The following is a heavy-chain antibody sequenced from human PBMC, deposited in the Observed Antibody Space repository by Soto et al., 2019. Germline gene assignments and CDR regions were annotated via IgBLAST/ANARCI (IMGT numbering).Heavy chain of an antibody. J-gene: IGHJ6*03. CDR3: ARGLILWFGELSRRGGYYYYMDV. D-gene: IGHD3-10*01. CDR1: GGSFSGYQ. Sequence: QVQLQQWGAGLLKPSETLSLTCAVYGGSFSGYQWSWIRQTPGKGLEWIGEINDSGNINYNPSLKSRVTILVKPPKKQISLKLSSVTGAETAVYYCARGLILWFGELSRRGGYYYYMDVWGKGTTVTVSS. CDR2: INDSGNI. V-gene: IGHV4-34*01.